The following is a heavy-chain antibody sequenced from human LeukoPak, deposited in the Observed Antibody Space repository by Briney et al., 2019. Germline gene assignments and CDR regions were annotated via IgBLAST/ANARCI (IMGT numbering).Heavy chain of an antibody. Sequence: ASVKVSCKASGYTFTSYYMHWVRQAPGQGLEWMGIINPSGGSTSYAQKFQGRVTMTRDMSTSTVYMELSSLRSEDTAVYYCAVDPHRSSTSCYSSSTHHYYYMDVWGKGTTVTVSS. D-gene: IGHD2-2*01. CDR2: INPSGGST. CDR1: GYTFTSYY. J-gene: IGHJ6*03. V-gene: IGHV1-46*01. CDR3: AVDPHRSSTSCYSSSTHHYYYMDV.